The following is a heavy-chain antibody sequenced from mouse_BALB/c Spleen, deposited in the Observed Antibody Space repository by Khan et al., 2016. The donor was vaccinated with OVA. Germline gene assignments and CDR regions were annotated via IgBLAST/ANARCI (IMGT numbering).Heavy chain of an antibody. CDR2: ISTYYGDA. V-gene: IGHV1S137*01. CDR1: GYTFTDFT. Sequence: QVRLQQSGAELVRPGVSVKISCKGSGYTFTDFTMHWVKQSHAMSLEWIGVISTYYGDANYNQKFKGKATMTVDKSSNTASMDLASLTSEDSAIYYCERGGGGDRFLYWGQGTLVTVSA. CDR3: ERGGGGDRFLY. J-gene: IGHJ3*01.